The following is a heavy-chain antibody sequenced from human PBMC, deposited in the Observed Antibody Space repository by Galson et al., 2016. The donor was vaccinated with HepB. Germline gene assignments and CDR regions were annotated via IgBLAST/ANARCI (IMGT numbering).Heavy chain of an antibody. CDR3: ARVREQQLLHAFDI. D-gene: IGHD6-13*01. CDR1: GFTFTRYN. Sequence: SLRLSCATSGFTFTRYNMNWVRQAPGKGLEWVSSISSGSSYIYYADSVKGRFTISRDNVKKSLYLQMNSLRPEDTAVYYCARVREQQLLHAFDIWGQGTMVTVSS. V-gene: IGHV3-21*01. CDR2: ISSGSSYI. J-gene: IGHJ3*02.